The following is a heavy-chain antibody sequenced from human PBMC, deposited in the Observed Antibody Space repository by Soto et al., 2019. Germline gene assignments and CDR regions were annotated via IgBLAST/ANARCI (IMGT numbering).Heavy chain of an antibody. D-gene: IGHD1-1*01. CDR3: ARGGALQLWPFDY. Sequence: ETLSLTCTVSNGSISSFYWTWVRQPAGKGLEWIGRISSSGNTIYNPSLKSRVTMSVDTSKNQFSLKLNSVTAADTAIYYCARGGALQLWPFDYWGQGTPVTVSS. CDR1: NGSISSFY. J-gene: IGHJ4*02. CDR2: ISSSGNT. V-gene: IGHV4-4*07.